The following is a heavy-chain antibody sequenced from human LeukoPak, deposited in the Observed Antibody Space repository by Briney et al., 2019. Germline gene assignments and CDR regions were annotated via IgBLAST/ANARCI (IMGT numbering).Heavy chain of an antibody. D-gene: IGHD3-22*01. J-gene: IGHJ4*02. CDR2: ISSSSSYI. CDR1: GFTFSSYS. CDR3: AKGGLYDSSGYSPFDY. V-gene: IGHV3-21*01. Sequence: GGSLRLSCAASGFTFSSYSMNWVRQAPGKGLEWVSSISSSSSYIYYADSVKGRFTISRDNAKNSLYLQMNSLRAEDTAVYYCAKGGLYDSSGYSPFDYWGQGTLVTVSS.